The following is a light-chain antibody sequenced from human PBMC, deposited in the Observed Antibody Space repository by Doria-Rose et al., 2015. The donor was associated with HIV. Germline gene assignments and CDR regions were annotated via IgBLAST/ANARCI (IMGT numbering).Light chain of an antibody. J-gene: IGKJ4*02. CDR2: AAS. V-gene: IGKV1-39*01. CDR3: QQSYSTPLT. Sequence: DIQVTQSPSSLSASVGDRVTITCRASQSTGSFLNWYQQKPGNAPKLLIYAASSLQNGFPSRFSGSGSGTDLTLTSSSLQPEDFATYCCQQSYSTPLTFGGGTKVEIK. CDR1: QSTGSF.